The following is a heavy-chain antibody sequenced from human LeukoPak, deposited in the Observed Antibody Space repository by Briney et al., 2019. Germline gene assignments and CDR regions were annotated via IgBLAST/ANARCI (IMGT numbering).Heavy chain of an antibody. J-gene: IGHJ4*02. Sequence: GGSLRLSCAASGFTFSSYSMNWVRQAPGKGLEWVSYISSSSSTIYYADSVKGRFTISRDNAKNSLYLQINSLRAEDTAVYYCAREGDYYDSSGYYHYADYWGQGTLVTVSS. V-gene: IGHV3-48*01. CDR3: AREGDYYDSSGYYHYADY. CDR2: ISSSSSTI. CDR1: GFTFSSYS. D-gene: IGHD3-22*01.